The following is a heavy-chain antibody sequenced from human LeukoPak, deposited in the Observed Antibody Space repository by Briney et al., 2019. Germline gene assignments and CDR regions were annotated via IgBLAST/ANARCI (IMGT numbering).Heavy chain of an antibody. CDR2: IYSSGST. CDR1: GASLNSYY. D-gene: IGHD2-2*01. CDR3: AKNGRGWSNQLGYYYYYMDV. J-gene: IGHJ6*03. Sequence: SETLSLTCTVSGASLNSYYWSWIRQPPGKGLEWVGFIYSSGSTNYNPSLKSRVTISVETSKNQFSLKMNSVTAADTAFYHCAKNGRGWSNQLGYYYYYMDVWGKGTTVTVSS. V-gene: IGHV4-59*01.